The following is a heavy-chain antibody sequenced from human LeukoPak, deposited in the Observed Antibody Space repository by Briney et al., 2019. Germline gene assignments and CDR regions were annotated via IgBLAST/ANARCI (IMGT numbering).Heavy chain of an antibody. CDR2: ISGSAGST. CDR1: GFTFSSYA. V-gene: IGHV3-23*01. Sequence: PGGSLRLSCAVSGFTFSSYAMSWVRQAPGKGLEWVSAISGSAGSTYYADSVKGRFTISRDNSKNTLYLQMNSLRAEDTAVFYCVKESAYRAAWGFDYRGQGTLVTVYS. CDR3: VKESAYRAAWGFDY. J-gene: IGHJ4*02. D-gene: IGHD3-3*01.